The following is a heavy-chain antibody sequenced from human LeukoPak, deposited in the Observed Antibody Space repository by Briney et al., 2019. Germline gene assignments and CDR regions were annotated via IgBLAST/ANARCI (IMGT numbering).Heavy chain of an antibody. Sequence: KTSETLSLTCTVSGGSISSYYWSWIRQPPGKGLEWIGYIYYSGSTNYNPSLKSRVTISVDTSKNQFSLKLSPVTAADTAVYYCARDTVLRGFGYWGQGTLVTVSS. J-gene: IGHJ4*02. CDR1: GGSISSYY. CDR3: ARDTVLRGFGY. V-gene: IGHV4-59*01. D-gene: IGHD3-10*01. CDR2: IYYSGST.